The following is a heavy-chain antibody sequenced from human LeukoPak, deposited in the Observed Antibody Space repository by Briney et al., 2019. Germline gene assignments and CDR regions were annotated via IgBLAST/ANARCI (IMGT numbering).Heavy chain of an antibody. V-gene: IGHV3-21*01. D-gene: IGHD3-3*01. J-gene: IGHJ6*03. Sequence: GGSLRLSCAASGFTFSSYTLTWVRQAPGKGLEWVSSITIRGTYIYYADSVKGRFTISRDDAKNSLYLQMNSLRAEDTAVYYCARPASDYDFWSGFYPDYYYYYMDVWGKGTTVTVSS. CDR2: ITIRGTYI. CDR3: ARPASDYDFWSGFYPDYYYYYMDV. CDR1: GFTFSSYT.